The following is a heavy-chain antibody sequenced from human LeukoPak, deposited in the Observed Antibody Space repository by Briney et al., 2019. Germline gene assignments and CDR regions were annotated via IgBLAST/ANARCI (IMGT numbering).Heavy chain of an antibody. Sequence: GGSLRLSCAASGFTFSSYWMHWVRQAPGKGLVWVSRINTDGSSTSYADSVKGRFTISRDNAKNSLYLQMNSLRAEDTAVYYCARPFGYGDYSPRYWGQGTLVTVSS. V-gene: IGHV3-74*01. CDR1: GFTFSSYW. D-gene: IGHD4-17*01. CDR3: ARPFGYGDYSPRY. J-gene: IGHJ4*02. CDR2: INTDGSST.